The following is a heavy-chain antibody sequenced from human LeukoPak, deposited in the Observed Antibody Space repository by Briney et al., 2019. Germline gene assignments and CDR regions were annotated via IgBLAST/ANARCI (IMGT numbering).Heavy chain of an antibody. J-gene: IGHJ4*02. CDR3: ARVGDSSGYFDY. Sequence: SVKVSCKASGGTFSSYAISWVRQAPGQGLEWMGRIIPILGIANYAQKFRGRVTITADKSTSTAYMELSSLRSEDTAVYYCARVGDSSGYFDYWGQGTLVTVSS. D-gene: IGHD3-22*01. CDR1: GGTFSSYA. CDR2: IIPILGIA. V-gene: IGHV1-69*04.